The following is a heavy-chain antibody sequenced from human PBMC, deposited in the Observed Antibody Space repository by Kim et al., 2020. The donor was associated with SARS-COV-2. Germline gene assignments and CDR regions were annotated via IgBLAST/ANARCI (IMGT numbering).Heavy chain of an antibody. V-gene: IGHV4-39*01. CDR1: GGPISRSGDY. D-gene: IGHD2-2*01. CDR2: VYNSGST. Sequence: SETLSLTCTVSGGPISRSGDYWGWIRQPPGKGLECIGTVYNSGSTYYNPSLKSRVTISVDTSKSQFSLKLSSVTAADTAVYYCARRVDNWFDPWGQGTLVTVSS. J-gene: IGHJ5*02. CDR3: ARRVDNWFDP.